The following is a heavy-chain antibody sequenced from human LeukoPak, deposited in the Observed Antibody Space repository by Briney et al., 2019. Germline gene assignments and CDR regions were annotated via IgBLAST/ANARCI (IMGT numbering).Heavy chain of an antibody. V-gene: IGHV3-7*05. Sequence: PGGSLRLSCSASGFPFSAYWMSWVRQAPGKGLEWVANINQDGSEKYYVDSVKGRFTISRDSAKNSLYLQMNSLRAEDTAVYYCARLVGNYFAYWGQGTLVTVSP. CDR3: ARLVGNYFAY. CDR1: GFPFSAYW. CDR2: INQDGSEK. D-gene: IGHD2-15*01. J-gene: IGHJ4*02.